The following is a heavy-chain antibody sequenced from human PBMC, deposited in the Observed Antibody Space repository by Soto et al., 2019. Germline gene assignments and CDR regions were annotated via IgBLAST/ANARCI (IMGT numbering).Heavy chain of an antibody. V-gene: IGHV3-21*01. CDR3: ARDRGEGDYVWGSYGY. D-gene: IGHD3-16*01. Sequence: EVQLVESGGGLVKPGGSLRLSCAASGFTFSSYNMNWVRQAPGKGLEWVSCISSSSSYIYYADSVKGRFTSSRDNAKNSLYLQMNSLRAEDTAVYYCARDRGEGDYVWGSYGYWGQGTLVTVSS. CDR1: GFTFSSYN. J-gene: IGHJ4*02. CDR2: ISSSSSYI.